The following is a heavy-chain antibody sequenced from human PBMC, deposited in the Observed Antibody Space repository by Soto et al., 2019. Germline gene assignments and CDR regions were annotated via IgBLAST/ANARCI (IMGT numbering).Heavy chain of an antibody. V-gene: IGHV1-46*01. CDR3: AGDGVVCGGEGYYGDNWFES. CDR1: GYTFTSYY. D-gene: IGHD2-21*01. Sequence: ASVKVSCKASGYTFTSYYMHWVRQAPGQGLEWMGIINPSGGSTSYAQKFQGRVTMTRDTSTSTVYMELSSLRSENTSVYYCAGDGVVCGGEGYYGDNWFESSG. CDR2: INPSGGST. J-gene: IGHJ5*01.